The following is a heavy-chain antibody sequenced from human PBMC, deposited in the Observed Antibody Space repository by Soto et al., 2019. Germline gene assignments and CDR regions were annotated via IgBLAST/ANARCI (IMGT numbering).Heavy chain of an antibody. CDR2: ISYDGSNK. D-gene: IGHD2-2*01. CDR3: ARDNVPGLYQPLSRSYYYYGMDV. CDR1: GFTFSSYA. Sequence: PGGSLRLSCAAYGFTFSSYAMHWVRQAPGKGLEWVAVISYDGSNKYYADSVKVRFTISRDNSKNTLYLQMNSLRAEDTAVYYCARDNVPGLYQPLSRSYYYYGMDVWGQGTTVTVSS. V-gene: IGHV3-30-3*01. J-gene: IGHJ6*02.